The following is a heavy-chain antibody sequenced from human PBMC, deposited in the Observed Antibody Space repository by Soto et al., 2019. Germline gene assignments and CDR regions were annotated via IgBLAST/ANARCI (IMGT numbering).Heavy chain of an antibody. Sequence: PSETLSLTCTVSGGSLTGFYWSWIRQPPGKGLEWLGYIYYTGSTNYNPSIKSRVTISVDTSKNQFSLTLKSVTAADTALYYCARFDYGDCVMDVWGQGTTVTVSS. CDR2: IYYTGST. CDR3: ARFDYGDCVMDV. V-gene: IGHV4-59*01. J-gene: IGHJ6*02. CDR1: GGSLTGFY. D-gene: IGHD4-17*01.